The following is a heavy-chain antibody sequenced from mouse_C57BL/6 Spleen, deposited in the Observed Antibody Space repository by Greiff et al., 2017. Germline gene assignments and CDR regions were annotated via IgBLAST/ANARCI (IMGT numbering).Heavy chain of an antibody. CDR3: AADYYGRVPDY. D-gene: IGHD1-1*01. CDR2: IRNKANGYTT. Sequence: EVQLVESGGGLVQPGGSLSLSCAASGFTFTDYYMSWVRQTPGKALEWMGFIRNKANGYTTEYSASVKGTLTISRANSQIIIDLQMHALRAEDSATYDCAADYYGRVPDYWGQGTTRTVSS. CDR1: GFTFTDYY. J-gene: IGHJ2*01. V-gene: IGHV7-3*01.